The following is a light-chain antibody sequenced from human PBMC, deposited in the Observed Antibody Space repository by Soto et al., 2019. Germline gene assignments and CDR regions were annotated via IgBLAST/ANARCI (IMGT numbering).Light chain of an antibody. CDR1: SGHSSYA. CDR3: QTWGTGILV. Sequence: QSVLTQSPSASASLGASVKLTCTLSSGHSSYAIAWHQQQPEKGPRYLMKLNSDGNHSKGDGIPDRFSGSSSGAERYLTISSLQSEDEADYYCQTWGTGILVFGGGTKVTVL. CDR2: LNSDGNH. V-gene: IGLV4-69*01. J-gene: IGLJ2*01.